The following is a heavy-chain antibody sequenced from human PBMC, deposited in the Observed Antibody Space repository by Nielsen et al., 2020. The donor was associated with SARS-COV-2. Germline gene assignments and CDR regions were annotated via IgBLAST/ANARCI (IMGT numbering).Heavy chain of an antibody. D-gene: IGHD2-2*01. CDR1: GFTFSSYG. V-gene: IGHV3-33*01. CDR3: ARDHQDCSSTSCYPHDAFDI. Sequence: GGSLRLSCAASGFTFSSYGMHWVRQAPGKGLEWVAVIWYDGSNKYYADSVKGRFTISRDNSKNTLYLQMNSLRAEDTAVYYCARDHQDCSSTSCYPHDAFDIWGQGTMVTVSS. J-gene: IGHJ3*02. CDR2: IWYDGSNK.